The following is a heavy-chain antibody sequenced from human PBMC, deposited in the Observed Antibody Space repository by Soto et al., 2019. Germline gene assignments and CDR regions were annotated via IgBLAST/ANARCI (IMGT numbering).Heavy chain of an antibody. CDR1: GFTFSSYW. V-gene: IGHV3-7*01. Sequence: GGSLRLSCAASGFTFSSYWMTWVRQAPGKGLECVANINQDGSEKYYVDSVKGRFTISGDNAKSSLCLQMHSLRVEDTAVYYCARKAVAGTIFDYWGQGTVVNVS. D-gene: IGHD6-19*01. CDR3: ARKAVAGTIFDY. J-gene: IGHJ4*02. CDR2: INQDGSEK.